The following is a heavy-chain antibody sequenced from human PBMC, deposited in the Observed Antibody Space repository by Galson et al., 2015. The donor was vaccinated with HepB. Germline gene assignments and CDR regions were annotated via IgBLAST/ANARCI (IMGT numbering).Heavy chain of an antibody. Sequence: QSGAEVKKPGESLRISCKGSGYSFTSYWISWERQMPGKGLEWMGRIDPSDSYTNYSPSFQGHVTISADKSISTAYLQWSSLKASDTAMYYCARHHTTYYYDSSGFDAFDIWGQGTMVTVSS. V-gene: IGHV5-10-1*01. CDR2: IDPSDSYT. J-gene: IGHJ3*02. CDR1: GYSFTSYW. CDR3: ARHHTTYYYDSSGFDAFDI. D-gene: IGHD3-22*01.